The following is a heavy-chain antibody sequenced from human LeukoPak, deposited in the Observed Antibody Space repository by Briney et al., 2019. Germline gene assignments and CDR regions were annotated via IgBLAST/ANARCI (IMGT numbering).Heavy chain of an antibody. J-gene: IGHJ4*02. V-gene: IGHV4-39*01. CDR2: VSYSRNT. CDR1: GASITGTTYY. CDR3: ARRRGPSCTLCYVDF. D-gene: IGHD2-8*01. Sequence: SETLSLTCTVSGASITGTTYYWDCIRQPPGKGLEWIASVSYSRNTYNPSLKSRATISVDTSKNQFSLKLTSVTAADTAVYYCARRRGPSCTLCYVDFWGQGTLVTVSS.